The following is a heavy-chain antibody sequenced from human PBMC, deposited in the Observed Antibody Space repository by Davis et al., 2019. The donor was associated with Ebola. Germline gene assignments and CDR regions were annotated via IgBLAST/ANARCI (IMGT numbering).Heavy chain of an antibody. J-gene: IGHJ6*01. CDR2: INWSGGDT. CDR3: TRGKFVAGLSGMDA. Sequence: GESLKISCTASGFTFDDSGMSWVRQVPGKGLEWVSGINWSGGDTGYADSVKGRFTISRSNDKNSLYLQMNSLTAGDTALYYCTRGKFVAGLSGMDAWGQGTTVTVSS. V-gene: IGHV3-20*04. D-gene: IGHD3-10*01. CDR1: GFTFDDSG.